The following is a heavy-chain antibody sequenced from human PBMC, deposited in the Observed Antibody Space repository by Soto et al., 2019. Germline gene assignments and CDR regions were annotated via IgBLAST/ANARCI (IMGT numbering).Heavy chain of an antibody. CDR2: IHYSGSS. V-gene: IGHV4-59*01. Sequence: PSETLSLTCTVSGASINSYYWSWIRQPPGKGLEWIGYIHYSGSSSYNPSVKSRVTISVDTSKTQFSLKLSSMTAADTAVYYCARVGVKDYYYGMDAWGQGTTVTAP. CDR1: GASINSYY. J-gene: IGHJ6*02. D-gene: IGHD3-3*01. CDR3: ARVGVKDYYYGMDA.